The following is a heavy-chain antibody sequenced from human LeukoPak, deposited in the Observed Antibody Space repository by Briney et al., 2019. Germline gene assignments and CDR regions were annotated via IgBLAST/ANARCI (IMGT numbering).Heavy chain of an antibody. CDR2: ISSSSSTI. CDR3: VRGQGYYDSSGYYSLLD. Sequence: GGSLRLSCAASGFTFSSYSMNWVRQAPGKGLEWVSYISSSSSTIYYADSVKGRFTISRDNAKNSLYLQMNSLRAEDTAVYYCVRGQGYYDSSGYYSLLDWGQGTLVTVSS. V-gene: IGHV3-48*04. D-gene: IGHD3-22*01. CDR1: GFTFSSYS. J-gene: IGHJ4*02.